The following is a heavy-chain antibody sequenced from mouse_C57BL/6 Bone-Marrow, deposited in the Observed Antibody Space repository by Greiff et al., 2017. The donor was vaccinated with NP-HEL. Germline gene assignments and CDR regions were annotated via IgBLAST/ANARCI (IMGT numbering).Heavy chain of an antibody. D-gene: IGHD2-3*01. V-gene: IGHV1-69*01. J-gene: IGHJ4*01. CDR2: IDPSDSYT. CDR1: GYTFTSYW. CDR3: ARIYDGYYGAMDY. Sequence: VQLQQPGAELVMPGASVKLSCKASGYTFTSYWMHWVKQRPGQGLEWIGEIDPSDSYTNYNQKFKGKSTLTVDKSSSTAYMQLSSLTSEDSAVYYCARIYDGYYGAMDYWGQGTSVTVSS.